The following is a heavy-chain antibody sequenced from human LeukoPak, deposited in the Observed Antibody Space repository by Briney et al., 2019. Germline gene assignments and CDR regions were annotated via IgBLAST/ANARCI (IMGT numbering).Heavy chain of an antibody. V-gene: IGHV4-61*02. D-gene: IGHD6-19*01. CDR1: GGSISSSSYY. CDR3: ARAIGYSSVFDY. J-gene: IGHJ4*02. Sequence: SETLSLTCTVSGGSISSSSYYWSWIRQPAGKGLEWIGRIYTSGSTNYNPSLKSRVTMSVDTAKNHFSLRLSSVTAADTAVYYCARAIGYSSVFDYWGQGTLVTVSS. CDR2: IYTSGST.